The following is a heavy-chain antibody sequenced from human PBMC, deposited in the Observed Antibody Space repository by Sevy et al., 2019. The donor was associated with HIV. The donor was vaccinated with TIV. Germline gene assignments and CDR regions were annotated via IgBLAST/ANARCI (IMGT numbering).Heavy chain of an antibody. CDR3: AREDIRVAGIGYYFHS. V-gene: IGHV3-33*01. CDR1: GFSISGYG. Sequence: GGSLRLSCAASGFSISGYGMHWVRQAPGKGLEWVAVIWYDGTNKEYADSVKGRFTISRDNSKNTLYLQMNSLRAEDTAVYYCAREDIRVAGIGYYFHSRDQGTLVTVSS. J-gene: IGHJ4*02. D-gene: IGHD6-19*01. CDR2: IWYDGTNK.